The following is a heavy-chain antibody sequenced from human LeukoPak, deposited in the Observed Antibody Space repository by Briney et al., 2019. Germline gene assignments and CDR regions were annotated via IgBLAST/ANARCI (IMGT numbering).Heavy chain of an antibody. D-gene: IGHD2-21*02. Sequence: AASVKVSFKASGYTFTNYHINWVRQASGQGLEWMTWINPDTGDKGYARKFQDRVTITTDTSISTAYMELSSLSSEDTAVYFCARTTSMTASGYDYWGQGTLVTVSS. CDR2: INPDTGDK. V-gene: IGHV1-8*03. J-gene: IGHJ4*02. CDR1: GYTFTNYH. CDR3: ARTTSMTASGYDY.